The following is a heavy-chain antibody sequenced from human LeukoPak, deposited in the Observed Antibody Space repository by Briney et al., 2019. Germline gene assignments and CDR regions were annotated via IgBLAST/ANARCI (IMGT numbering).Heavy chain of an antibody. Sequence: SETLSLTCTVSGGSISSSSYYWGWIRQPPGKGLEWIGSIYYSGSTYYNPSLKSRVTKSVDTSKNQFSLKLSSVTVADTAVYYCARARTTATDAFDIWGQGTMVTVSS. CDR1: GGSISSSSYY. J-gene: IGHJ3*02. CDR2: IYYSGST. V-gene: IGHV4-39*07. CDR3: ARARTTATDAFDI. D-gene: IGHD1-1*01.